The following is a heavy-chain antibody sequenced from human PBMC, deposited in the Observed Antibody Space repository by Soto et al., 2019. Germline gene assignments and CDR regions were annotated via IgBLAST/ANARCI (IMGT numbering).Heavy chain of an antibody. Sequence: ASVKVSCKVSGYTLTELSMHWLRQAPGKGLEWMGGFDPEDGETIYAQKFQGRVTMTEDTSTDTAYMELSSLRSEDTAVYYCATVSGYSGYAYYYYGMDAWGQGTTVTVSS. CDR3: ATVSGYSGYAYYYYGMDA. CDR2: FDPEDGET. D-gene: IGHD5-12*01. V-gene: IGHV1-24*01. J-gene: IGHJ6*02. CDR1: GYTLTELS.